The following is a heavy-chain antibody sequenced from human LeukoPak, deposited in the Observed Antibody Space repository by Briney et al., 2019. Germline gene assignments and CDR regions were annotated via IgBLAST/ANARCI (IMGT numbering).Heavy chain of an antibody. D-gene: IGHD4-17*01. CDR3: AREAVDVPTESHFDY. J-gene: IGHJ4*02. Sequence: SETLSLTCAVYGGSFSGYYWSWIRQPPGKGLEWIGEINHSGSTNYNPSLKSRVTISVDTSKNQFSLKLSSVTAADTAVYYCAREAVDVPTESHFDYWGQGTLVTVSS. CDR2: INHSGST. V-gene: IGHV4-34*01. CDR1: GGSFSGYY.